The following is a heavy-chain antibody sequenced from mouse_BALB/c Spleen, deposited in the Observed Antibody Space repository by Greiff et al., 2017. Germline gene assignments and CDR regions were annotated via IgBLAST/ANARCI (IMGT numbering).Heavy chain of an antibody. CDR3: ARSGLPNWYFDV. CDR2: IYPGNVNT. Sequence: QVQLQQSGPELVKPGASVRISCKASGYTFTSYYIHWVKQRPGQGLEWIGWIYPGNVNTKYNEKFKGKATLTADKSSSTAYMQLSSLTSEDSAVYFCARSGLPNWYFDVWGAGTTVTVSS. V-gene: IGHV1S56*01. D-gene: IGHD2-2*01. J-gene: IGHJ1*01. CDR1: GYTFTSYY.